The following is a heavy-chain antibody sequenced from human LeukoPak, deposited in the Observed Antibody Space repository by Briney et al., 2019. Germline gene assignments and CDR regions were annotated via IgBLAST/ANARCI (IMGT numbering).Heavy chain of an antibody. D-gene: IGHD3-3*01. CDR1: GYTFTGYY. CDR3: ARDDRFLEWLFPDY. Sequence: GASVKVSCKASGYTFTGYYMHWVRQAPGQGLEWMGWINPNSGGTNYAQKFQGRVTMTRDTSISTAYMELSRLRSDDTAVDYCARDDRFLEWLFPDYWGQGTLVTVSS. J-gene: IGHJ4*02. V-gene: IGHV1-2*02. CDR2: INPNSGGT.